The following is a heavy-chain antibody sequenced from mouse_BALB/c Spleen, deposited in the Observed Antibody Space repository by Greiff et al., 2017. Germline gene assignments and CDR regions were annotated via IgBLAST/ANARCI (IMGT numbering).Heavy chain of an antibody. CDR2: INPSTGYT. CDR1: GYTFTSYW. V-gene: IGHV1-7*01. J-gene: IGHJ2*01. CDR3: ARGFITTVVAHFDY. D-gene: IGHD1-1*01. Sequence: QVQLKESGAELAKPGASVKMSCKASGYTFTSYWMHWVKQRPGQGLEWIGYINPSTGYTEYNQKFKDKATLTADKSSSTAYMQLSSLTSEDSAVYYCARGFITTVVAHFDYWGQGTTLTVSS.